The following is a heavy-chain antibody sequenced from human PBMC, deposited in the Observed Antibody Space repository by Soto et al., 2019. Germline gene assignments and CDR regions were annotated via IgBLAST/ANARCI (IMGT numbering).Heavy chain of an antibody. CDR2: VIPLFGTA. D-gene: IGHD5-12*01. J-gene: IGHJ6*02. CDR3: AVALATDYYYYGMVV. V-gene: IGHV1-69*01. CDR1: GGTFSSYA. Sequence: QVQLVQSGAEVKKPGSSVKVSCKASGGTFSSYAISWVRQAPGQGLEWMGGVIPLFGTANYAQKFQGRVTITAYEPTSTAYMDLSSLRSEDTAVYYCAVALATDYYYYGMVVWGQGTTVTVSS.